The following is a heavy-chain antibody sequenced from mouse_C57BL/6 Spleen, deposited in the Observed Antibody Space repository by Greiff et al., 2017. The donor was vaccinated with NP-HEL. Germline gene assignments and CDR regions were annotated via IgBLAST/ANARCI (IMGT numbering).Heavy chain of an antibody. CDR2: IYTSDSET. J-gene: IGHJ4*01. Sequence: QVQLQQPGAELVRPGSSVKLSCKASGYTFTSYWMDWVKQRPGQGLEWIGNIYTSDSETHYNQKFKDKATLTVDKSSSTAYMQLSSLTSDDSAVYYCARKDGYDRGYYAMDYWGQGTSVTVSS. CDR3: ARKDGYDRGYYAMDY. CDR1: GYTFTSYW. D-gene: IGHD2-2*01. V-gene: IGHV1-61*01.